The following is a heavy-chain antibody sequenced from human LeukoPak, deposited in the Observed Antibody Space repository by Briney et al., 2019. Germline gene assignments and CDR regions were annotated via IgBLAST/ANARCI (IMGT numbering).Heavy chain of an antibody. D-gene: IGHD3-16*01. V-gene: IGHV3-48*03. CDR1: GFTFSSYE. J-gene: IGHJ3*02. CDR3: ARVAGESDDAFDI. Sequence: GGSLRLSCAASGFTFSSYEMNWVRQAPGKGLEWVSYISSSGSTIYYADPVKGRFTISRDNAKNSLYLQMNSLRAEDTAVYYCARVAGESDDAFDIWGQGTMVTVSS. CDR2: ISSSGSTI.